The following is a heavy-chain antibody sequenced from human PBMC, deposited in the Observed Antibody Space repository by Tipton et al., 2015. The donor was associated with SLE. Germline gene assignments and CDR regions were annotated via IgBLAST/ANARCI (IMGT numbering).Heavy chain of an antibody. D-gene: IGHD1-26*01. CDR2: IYTGGST. J-gene: IGHJ4*02. CDR1: GGSISSSRIY. CDR3: ARELVGGGKDFFDYFDY. Sequence: TLSLTCTVSGGSISSSRIYWGWLRQPPGKGLEWIGNIYTGGSTKYNPSLKSRVTISVDTSKHQFSLRLSSVTAADTAVYYCARELVGGGKDFFDYFDYWGQGTLVTVSS. V-gene: IGHV4-39*07.